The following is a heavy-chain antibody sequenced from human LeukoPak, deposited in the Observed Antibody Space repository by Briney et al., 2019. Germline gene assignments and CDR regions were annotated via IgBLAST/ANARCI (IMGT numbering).Heavy chain of an antibody. CDR2: IDPDTGDT. CDR1: GYTFIDHY. V-gene: IGHV1-2*02. Sequence: ASVNVSSKPSGYTFIDHYLHWVRQAPGQGLESLGWIDPDTGDTNYPQKFQGRLTMTRDTSSSTAYMELNRLRSDDTAGYYCARAGHNSNSGGYDFWGLGTLVSVSS. J-gene: IGHJ4*02. D-gene: IGHD3-22*01. CDR3: ARAGHNSNSGGYDF.